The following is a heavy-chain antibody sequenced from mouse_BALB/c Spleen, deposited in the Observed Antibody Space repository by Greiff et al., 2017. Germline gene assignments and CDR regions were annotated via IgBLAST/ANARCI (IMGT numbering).Heavy chain of an antibody. V-gene: IGHV1-39*01. CDR3: ARVDYGSSTYDAMDY. Sequence: EVQLQQTGPELVKPGASVKISCKASGYSFTDYIMLWVKQSHGQSLEWIGNINPYYGSTSYNLKFKGKATLTVDKSSSTAYMQLNSLTSEDSAVYYCARVDYGSSTYDAMDYWGQGTSVTVAS. J-gene: IGHJ4*01. CDR2: INPYYGST. D-gene: IGHD1-1*01. CDR1: GYSFTDYI.